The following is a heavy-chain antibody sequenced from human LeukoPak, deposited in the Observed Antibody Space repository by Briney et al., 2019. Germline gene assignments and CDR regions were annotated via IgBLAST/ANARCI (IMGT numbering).Heavy chain of an antibody. V-gene: IGHV3-48*03. D-gene: IGHD3-10*01. Sequence: GGSLRLSWAAAGFTFSSYEIDWVRQAPGKGLEWVSYISSNGSPIFYADSVKGRFTISRDNAKNSLSLLMNSLRAEDTAVYYCARDGGSWILDWGQGTLVTVSS. CDR1: GFTFSSYE. CDR3: ARDGGSWILD. J-gene: IGHJ4*02. CDR2: ISSNGSPI.